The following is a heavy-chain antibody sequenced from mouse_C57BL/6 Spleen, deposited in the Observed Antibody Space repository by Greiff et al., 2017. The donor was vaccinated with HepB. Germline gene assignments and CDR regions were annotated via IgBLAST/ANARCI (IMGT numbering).Heavy chain of an antibody. D-gene: IGHD3-2*02. CDR2: IYPGSGSI. CDR3: AKPQAAYYAMDY. J-gene: IGHJ4*01. Sequence: QVQLQQPGAELVKPGASVKMSCKASGYTFTSYWITWVKQRPGQGLEWIGDIYPGSGSINYNEKFKSMATLTVDTSSSTAYMKLSSLTSEDSAVYYCAKPQAAYYAMDYWGQGTSVTVSS. CDR1: GYTFTSYW. V-gene: IGHV1-55*01.